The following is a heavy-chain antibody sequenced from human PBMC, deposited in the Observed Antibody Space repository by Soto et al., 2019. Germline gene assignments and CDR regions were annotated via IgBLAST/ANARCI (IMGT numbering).Heavy chain of an antibody. CDR2: INPSGGST. J-gene: IGHJ6*03. CDR3: ARMNRYQLLSFYHYYVDV. CDR1: GYTFTSYY. V-gene: IGHV1-46*03. D-gene: IGHD2-2*01. Sequence: GASVKVSCKASGYTFTSYYMHWVRQAPGQGLEWMGIINPSGGSTSYAQKFQGRVTMTRDTSTSTVYMELSSLRSEDTAVYYCARMNRYQLLSFYHYYVDVWGKGTTVTVS.